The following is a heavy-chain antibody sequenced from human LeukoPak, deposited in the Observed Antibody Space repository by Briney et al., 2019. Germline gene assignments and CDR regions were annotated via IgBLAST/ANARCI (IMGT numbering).Heavy chain of an antibody. CDR3: ASRPYCSGGSCYFYYFDY. Sequence: ASETLSLTCAVYGGSFSGYYWSWIRQPPGKGLEWIGEINHSGSTNYNPSLKSRVTISVDTSKNQFSLKLSSVTAADTAVYYCASRPYCSGGSCYFYYFDYWGQGTLVTVSS. CDR2: INHSGST. V-gene: IGHV4-34*01. J-gene: IGHJ4*02. CDR1: GGSFSGYY. D-gene: IGHD2-15*01.